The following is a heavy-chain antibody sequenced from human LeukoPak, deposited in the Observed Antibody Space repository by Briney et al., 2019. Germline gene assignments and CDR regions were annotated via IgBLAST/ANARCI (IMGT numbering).Heavy chain of an antibody. V-gene: IGHV4-39*01. D-gene: IGHD3-22*01. J-gene: IGHJ4*02. CDR3: ARTLRGLLPRTY. CDR2: IYYTGST. CDR1: GGSISSSSYY. Sequence: SETLSLTCTVSGGSISSSSYYWGWIRQPPGKGLEWIGSIYYTGSTNYNPSLQSRVTISVDTSKNQFSLKLTSVTAADTAVYFCARTLRGLLPRTYWGQGTLVTVSS.